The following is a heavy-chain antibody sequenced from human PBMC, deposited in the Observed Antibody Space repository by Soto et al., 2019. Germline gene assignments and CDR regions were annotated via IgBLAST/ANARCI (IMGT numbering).Heavy chain of an antibody. CDR1: GGSVSSGSYY. CDR3: ARETRLAAAGYYYYGMDV. J-gene: IGHJ6*02. D-gene: IGHD6-13*01. V-gene: IGHV4-61*01. Sequence: PSETLSLTCTVSGGSVSSGSYYWSWIRQPPGKGLEWIGYIYYSGSTNYNPSLKSRVTISVDTSKNQFSLKLSSVTAADTAVYYSARETRLAAAGYYYYGMDVWGQGTTVTDS. CDR2: IYYSGST.